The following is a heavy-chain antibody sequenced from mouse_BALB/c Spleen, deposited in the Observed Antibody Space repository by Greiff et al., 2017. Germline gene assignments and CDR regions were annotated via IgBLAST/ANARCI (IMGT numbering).Heavy chain of an antibody. CDR1: GYTFSSYW. CDR3: ARFDGNYGGFSAY. J-gene: IGHJ3*01. D-gene: IGHD2-1*01. V-gene: IGHV1-9*01. Sequence: VKLQQSGAELMKPGASVKISCKATGYTFSSYWIEWVKQRPGHGLEWIGEILPGSGSTNYNEKFKGKATFTADTSSNTAYMQLSSLTSEDSAVYYCARFDGNYGGFSAYWGQGTLVTVSA. CDR2: ILPGSGST.